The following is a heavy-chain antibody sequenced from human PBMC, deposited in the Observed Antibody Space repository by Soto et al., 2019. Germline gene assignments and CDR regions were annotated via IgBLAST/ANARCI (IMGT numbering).Heavy chain of an antibody. CDR3: ERLAYSGSYHSDY. V-gene: IGHV1-69*01. CDR1: GGTFSSYA. J-gene: IGHJ4*02. Sequence: QVQLVQSGAEVKKPGSSVKVSCKASGGTFSSYAISWVRQAPGQGLEWRGGIIPIFGTANYAQKFQGRVTITADETTSTAYMELSSLRSEDTAVYYCERLAYSGSYHSDYWGQGTLVTVSS. CDR2: IIPIFGTA. D-gene: IGHD1-26*01.